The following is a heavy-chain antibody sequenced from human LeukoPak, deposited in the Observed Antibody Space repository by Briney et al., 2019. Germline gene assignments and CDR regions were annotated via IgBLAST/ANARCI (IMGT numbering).Heavy chain of an antibody. Sequence: SVKVSCKASGGTFTSYAISWVRQAPGQGLEWMGGIIPIFGTANYAQKFQGRVTITADKSTSTAYMELSSLRSEDTAVYYCARGPPSDGCMDVWGKGTTVTVSS. CDR3: ARGPPSDGCMDV. J-gene: IGHJ6*04. CDR1: GGTFTSYA. D-gene: IGHD2-2*03. V-gene: IGHV1-69*06. CDR2: IIPIFGTA.